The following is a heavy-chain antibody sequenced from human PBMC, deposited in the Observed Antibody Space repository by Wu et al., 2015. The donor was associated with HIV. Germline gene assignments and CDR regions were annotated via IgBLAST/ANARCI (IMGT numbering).Heavy chain of an antibody. CDR3: ATPRSPGFSSAWPTYFDF. CDR2: IIPLFGTT. D-gene: IGHD6-19*01. CDR1: GNTFNA. Sequence: QDQLVQSGAEVKKPGSSVKISCKASGNTFNAINWLRQAPGQGLEWMGGIIPLFGTTEYAHIFQGRVTITTDESTSTAYMRLSSLTSADTAVYYCATPRSPGFSSAWPTYFDFWGQGTLVTVLS. J-gene: IGHJ4*02. V-gene: IGHV1-69*05.